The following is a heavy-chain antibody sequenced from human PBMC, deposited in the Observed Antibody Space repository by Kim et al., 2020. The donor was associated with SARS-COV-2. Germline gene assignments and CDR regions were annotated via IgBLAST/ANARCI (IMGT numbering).Heavy chain of an antibody. D-gene: IGHD1-26*01. J-gene: IGHJ3*02. V-gene: IGHV1-18*01. CDR2: ISAYNGNT. Sequence: ASVKVSCKASGYTFTSYGISWVRQAPGQGLEWMGWISAYNGNTNYAQKLQGRVTMTTDTSTSTAYMELRSLRSDDTAVYYCARSRGWELLTAADLPAISKNAFDIWGQGTMVTVSS. CDR1: GYTFTSYG. CDR3: ARSRGWELLTAADLPAISKNAFDI.